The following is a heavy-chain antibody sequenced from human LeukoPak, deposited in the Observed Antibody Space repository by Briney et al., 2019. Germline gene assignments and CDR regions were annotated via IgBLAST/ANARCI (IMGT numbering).Heavy chain of an antibody. CDR1: GGTFSSYA. V-gene: IGHV1-69*05. CDR2: IIPIFGTA. D-gene: IGHD5-12*01. CDR3: ARWGVATDKVLGAFDI. J-gene: IGHJ3*02. Sequence: SVKVSCKASGGTFSSYAISWVRQAPGQGLEWMGGIIPIFGTANYAQKFQGRVTITTDKSTSTAYMELSSLRSEDTAVYYCARWGVATDKVLGAFDIWGQGTMVTVSS.